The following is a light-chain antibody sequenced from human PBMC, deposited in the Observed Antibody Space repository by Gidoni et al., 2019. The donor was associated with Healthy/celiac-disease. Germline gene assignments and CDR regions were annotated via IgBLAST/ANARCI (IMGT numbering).Light chain of an antibody. V-gene: IGKV1-33*01. CDR3: QQYDNLLIT. Sequence: DIQMTQSPSSLSASVGDRVTITCQASQDISNYLNWYQQKPGKAPKLLIYDASNLETGVPSRFSGSGSGTDFTFTISSLQPEDIATYHCQQYDNLLITFXXXTRLEIK. CDR1: QDISNY. CDR2: DAS. J-gene: IGKJ5*01.